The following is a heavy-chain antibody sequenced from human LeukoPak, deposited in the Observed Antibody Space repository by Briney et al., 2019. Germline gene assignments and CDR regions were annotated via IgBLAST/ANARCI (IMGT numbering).Heavy chain of an antibody. V-gene: IGHV1-69*13. J-gene: IGHJ6*02. CDR3: ARDGHCTNGVCYQGYYYGMDV. CDR2: IIPILGTA. CDR1: GGTFSSYA. Sequence: ASVKVSCKASGGTFSSYAISWVRQAPGQGLEWMGGIIPILGTANYAKKFQGRVTITADESTSTAYMELSSLRSEDTAVYYCARDGHCTNGVCYQGYYYGMDVWGQGTTVTVSS. D-gene: IGHD2-8*01.